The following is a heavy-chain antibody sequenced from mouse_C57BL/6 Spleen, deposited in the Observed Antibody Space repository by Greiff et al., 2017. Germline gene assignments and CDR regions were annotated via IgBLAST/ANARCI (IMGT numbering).Heavy chain of an antibody. D-gene: IGHD2-2*01. V-gene: IGHV5-16*01. CDR1: GFTFSDYY. J-gene: IGHJ3*01. Sequence: EVQLVESEGGLVQPGSSMKLSCTASGFTFSDYYMAWVRQVPEKGLEWVANINYDGSSTYYLDSLKSRFIISRDNAKNILYLQMSSLKSEDTATYYCARYGYGAWFAYWGQGTLVTVSA. CDR2: INYDGSST. CDR3: ARYGYGAWFAY.